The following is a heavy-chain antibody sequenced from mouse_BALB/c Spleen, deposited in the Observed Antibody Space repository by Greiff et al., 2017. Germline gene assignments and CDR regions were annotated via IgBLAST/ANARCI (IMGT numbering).Heavy chain of an antibody. Sequence: EVKVVESGGDLVKPGGSLKLSCAASGFTFSSYGMSWVRQTPDKRLEWVATISSGGSYTYYPDSVKGRFTISRDNAKNTLYLQMSSLKSEDTAMYYCARHPSSYFDYWGQGTTLTVSS. CDR3: ARHPSSYFDY. D-gene: IGHD2-10*02. J-gene: IGHJ2*01. V-gene: IGHV5-6*01. CDR2: ISSGGSYT. CDR1: GFTFSSYG.